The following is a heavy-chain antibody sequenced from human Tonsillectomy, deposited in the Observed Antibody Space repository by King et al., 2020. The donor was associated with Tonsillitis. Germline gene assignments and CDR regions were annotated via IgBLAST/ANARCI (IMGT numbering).Heavy chain of an antibody. CDR3: AREIMWLVYCDS. D-gene: IGHD6-19*01. CDR2: INPSSGST. CDR1: GYTFTSYY. Sequence: QLVQSGAEVKNPGASVKVSCKASGYTFTSYYMHWVRQAPGQGLEWMGIINPSSGSTTYAQKFQGRVTMSRDTSTSTVYMELSSLRSEDTAMYFCAREIMWLVYCDSWGQGTLVTVSS. J-gene: IGHJ4*02. V-gene: IGHV1-46*01.